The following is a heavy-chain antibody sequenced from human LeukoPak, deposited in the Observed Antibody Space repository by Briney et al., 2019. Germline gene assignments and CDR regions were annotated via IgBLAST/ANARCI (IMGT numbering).Heavy chain of an antibody. Sequence: SGKVSCKASGGTFTSYANSWVRHAPGPGLELMGRVIPIFGRATYAQKFQGRVTITTDESTSTAYMALSSLRSEETAVYYCARDPYGDYSFSNWFDRWGQGTLVTVSS. CDR1: GGTFTSYA. V-gene: IGHV1-69*05. CDR2: VIPIFGRA. J-gene: IGHJ5*02. CDR3: ARDPYGDYSFSNWFDR. D-gene: IGHD4-17*01.